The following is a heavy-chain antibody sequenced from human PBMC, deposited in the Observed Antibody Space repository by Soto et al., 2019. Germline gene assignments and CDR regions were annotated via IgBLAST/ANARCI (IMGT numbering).Heavy chain of an antibody. CDR3: AKRQLSGGPFHT. D-gene: IGHD1-1*01. V-gene: IGHV3-23*01. CDR1: GFTFPSYV. J-gene: IGHJ3*02. CDR2: ITGSGDDT. Sequence: EVQLLVSGGGLVQPGGSLRLTCAASGFTFPSYVMSWAHQAPGKGLEWVSTITGSGDDTYYADSVRGRFTISRDNSKSTLYMDMNSLRAEDTAVYYCAKRQLSGGPFHTWGQGTMVTVSS.